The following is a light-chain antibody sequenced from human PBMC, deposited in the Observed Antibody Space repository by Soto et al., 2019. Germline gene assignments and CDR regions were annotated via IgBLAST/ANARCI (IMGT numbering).Light chain of an antibody. V-gene: IGLV2-8*01. CDR3: SSFVAGNNYWV. J-gene: IGLJ3*02. CDR1: SSDVGGYDY. Sequence: QSVLTQPLSASGSPGRSVTISCTGTSSDVGGYDYVSWFQQHPGKAPKLIIYEVTKRPSGVPDRFSASKSGNTASLTVSGLQAEDEADYYCSSFVAGNNYWVFGGGTKLTVL. CDR2: EVT.